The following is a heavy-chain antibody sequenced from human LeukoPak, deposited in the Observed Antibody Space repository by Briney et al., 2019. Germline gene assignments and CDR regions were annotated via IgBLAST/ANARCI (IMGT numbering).Heavy chain of an antibody. Sequence: ASVKVSCKASGGTFSNYAISWVRQAPGQGLEWMGIINPSGGSTSYAQKFQGRVTMTRDTSTSTVYMELSSLRSEDTAVYYCARGGPEYLSDYWGQGTLVTVSS. V-gene: IGHV1-46*01. CDR1: GGTFSNYA. D-gene: IGHD2-2*02. J-gene: IGHJ4*02. CDR3: ARGGPEYLSDY. CDR2: INPSGGST.